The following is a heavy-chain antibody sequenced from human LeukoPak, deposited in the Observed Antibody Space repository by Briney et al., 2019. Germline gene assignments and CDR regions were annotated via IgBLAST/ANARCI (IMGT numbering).Heavy chain of an antibody. D-gene: IGHD6-6*01. J-gene: IGHJ4*02. CDR3: ARGATPYSSSILY. Sequence: ASVKVSCKASGYTFTGYYVHWVRQAPGQGLEWMGRINPNSGGTNYAQKFQGRVTMTRDTSTSTVYMELSSLRSEDTAVYYCARGATPYSSSILYWGQGTLVTVSS. V-gene: IGHV1-2*06. CDR2: INPNSGGT. CDR1: GYTFTGYY.